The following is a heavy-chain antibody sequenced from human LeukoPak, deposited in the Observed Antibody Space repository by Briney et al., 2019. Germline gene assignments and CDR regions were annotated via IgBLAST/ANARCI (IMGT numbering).Heavy chain of an antibody. J-gene: IGHJ4*02. CDR2: INWNGGST. Sequence: GGSLRLSCVASGFTFDDYGIGWVRQAPGKGLEWVSGINWNGGSTDYADPVKGRFTISRDNAKNSVYLQMSSLRVEDTALYHCVLTSGSGSYRGYLNYWGQGTLVTVSS. CDR3: VLTSGSGSYRGYLNY. V-gene: IGHV3-20*01. D-gene: IGHD3-10*01. CDR1: GFTFDDYG.